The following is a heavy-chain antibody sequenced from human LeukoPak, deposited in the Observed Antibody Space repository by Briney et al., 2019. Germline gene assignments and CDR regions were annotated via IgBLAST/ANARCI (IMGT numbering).Heavy chain of an antibody. V-gene: IGHV3-30*09. Sequence: GGSLRLSCAASGFTFSSYAMPWVRQAPGKGLQWVAVISYDGSNKYYADSVKGRFAISRDNSKNTLYLQMNSLRAEDTAVYYCARVVDHDYGDYYLDYWGQGTLVTVSS. D-gene: IGHD4-17*01. CDR3: ARVVDHDYGDYYLDY. CDR2: ISYDGSNK. J-gene: IGHJ4*02. CDR1: GFTFSSYA.